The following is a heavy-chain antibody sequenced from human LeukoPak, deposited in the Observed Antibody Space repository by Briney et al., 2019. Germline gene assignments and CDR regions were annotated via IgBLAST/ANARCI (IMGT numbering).Heavy chain of an antibody. D-gene: IGHD1/OR15-1a*01. J-gene: IGHJ6*03. CDR3: ARDPNNHYYYMDV. V-gene: IGHV1-69*01. CDR1: GGTFSSYA. CDR2: IIPIFGTA. Sequence: ASVKVSCKASGGTFSSYAISWLRQAPGQGLEWMGGIIPIFGTASYAQKFQGRVTITADESTSTAYMELSSLRSEDTAVYYCARDPNNHYYYMDVWGKGTTVTVSS.